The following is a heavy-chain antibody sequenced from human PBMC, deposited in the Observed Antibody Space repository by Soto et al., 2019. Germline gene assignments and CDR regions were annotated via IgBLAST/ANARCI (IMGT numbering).Heavy chain of an antibody. CDR2: ISRSGGSP. CDR3: AKGKANSVFGVDTLFDY. D-gene: IGHD3-3*01. Sequence: GGSLRLSCSASGFPFSNYAMSWVRQATGKGLEWVSAISRSGGSPYYADSVRGRFTISRDNSKKTVYLQMNSLRADDTAVYYCAKGKANSVFGVDTLFDYWGQGTLVTVSS. J-gene: IGHJ4*02. CDR1: GFPFSNYA. V-gene: IGHV3-23*01.